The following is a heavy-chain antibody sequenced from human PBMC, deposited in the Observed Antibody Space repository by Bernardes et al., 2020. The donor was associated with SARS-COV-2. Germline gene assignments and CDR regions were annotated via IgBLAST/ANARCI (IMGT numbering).Heavy chain of an antibody. CDR2: ISASGST. J-gene: IGHJ4*02. Sequence: SETLSLTCAVSDDAISSGSFYWSWIRQPAGKGLEWVGRISASGSTNYNPSLKSRVTMSVDTSKNQFSLKLSSVTAADTAVYYCARVWAGRAVTTESGRLDYWGQGILVTVSS. CDR1: DDAISSGSFY. V-gene: IGHV4-61*02. D-gene: IGHD4-17*01. CDR3: ARVWAGRAVTTESGRLDY.